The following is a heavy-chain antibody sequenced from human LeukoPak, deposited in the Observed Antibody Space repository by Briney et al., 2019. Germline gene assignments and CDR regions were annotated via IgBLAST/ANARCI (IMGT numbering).Heavy chain of an antibody. J-gene: IGHJ4*02. V-gene: IGHV4-31*03. CDR3: AREKLYYYDSSGYLGYFDY. D-gene: IGHD3-22*01. CDR1: GGSISSGGYY. Sequence: SQTLSLTCTVSGGSISSGGYYWSWIRQHQGKGLEWVGYFYYSGSTYYNPSLKSRVTISVDTSKNQFSLKLSSVTAADTAVYYCAREKLYYYDSSGYLGYFDYWGQGTLVTVSS. CDR2: FYYSGST.